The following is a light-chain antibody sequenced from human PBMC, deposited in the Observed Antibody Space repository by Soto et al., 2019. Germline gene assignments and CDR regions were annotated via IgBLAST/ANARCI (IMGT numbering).Light chain of an antibody. CDR3: QQYGSSLT. J-gene: IGKJ4*01. CDR2: AAS. CDR1: QTISSW. Sequence: DIQMTQSPSTLSASVGDRVTITCRASQTISSWLAWYQQKPGKAPKLLIYAASSLQSGVPSRFSGSGSGTDFTLPISRLEHEDFAVYYCQQYGSSLTFGGGTNVDIK. V-gene: IGKV1-5*01.